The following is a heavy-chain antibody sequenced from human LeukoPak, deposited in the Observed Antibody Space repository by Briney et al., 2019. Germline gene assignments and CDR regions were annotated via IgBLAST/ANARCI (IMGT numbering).Heavy chain of an antibody. CDR3: ARANFLYCSSTTCLFDY. J-gene: IGHJ4*02. D-gene: IGHD2-2*01. CDR1: GYTFTDYY. Sequence: ASVKVSCKASGYTFTDYYMHWVRQAPGQGFEWMGWINPNDGDTNYAQKFQGRVNMPRDTSISTANMEVSRLRSDDTAVYYCARANFLYCSSTTCLFDYWGQGTLVTVSS. CDR2: INPNDGDT. V-gene: IGHV1-2*02.